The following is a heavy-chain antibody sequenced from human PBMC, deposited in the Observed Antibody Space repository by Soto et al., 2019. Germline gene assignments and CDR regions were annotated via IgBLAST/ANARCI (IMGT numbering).Heavy chain of an antibody. D-gene: IGHD3-10*01. CDR3: AWTYGSGDYFLPFES. V-gene: IGHV1-18*01. CDR2: ISVYNGNI. CDR1: GYMFNTYG. Sequence: QVQLLQSGAEVKKPGASVKVSCKASGYMFNTYGITWVRQAPGQGLEWMGWISVYNGNIDYAQKFEGRVTMTTDTSTSTDYMELKSGASDATAGYYCAWTYGSGDYFLPFESWGQGTPVSVSS. J-gene: IGHJ4*02.